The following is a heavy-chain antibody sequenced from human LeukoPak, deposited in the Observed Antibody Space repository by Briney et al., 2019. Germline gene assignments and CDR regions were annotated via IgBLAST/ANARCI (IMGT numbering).Heavy chain of an antibody. CDR2: VSSDGSIT. CDR3: ARDLQWLMYDY. CDR1: GFTFSDYV. Sequence: PGGSLKLSCEASGFTFSDYVMHWVRQASGRGLEWVSRVSSDGSITMYADFVKGRFTISRDNAKSTLFLQMNSLRAEDTAVYYCARDLQWLMYDYWGQGSLVTVSS. V-gene: IGHV3-74*03. J-gene: IGHJ4*02. D-gene: IGHD6-19*01.